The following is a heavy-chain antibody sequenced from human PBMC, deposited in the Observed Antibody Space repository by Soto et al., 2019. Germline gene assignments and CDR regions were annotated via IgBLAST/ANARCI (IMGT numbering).Heavy chain of an antibody. CDR1: GYTFTSSG. CDR2: INAANGDT. J-gene: IGHJ5*02. D-gene: IGHD6-13*01. CDR3: VRRHVSATGIDWFDP. V-gene: IGHV1-3*01. Sequence: GASVKVSCKASGYTFTSSGISWVRQAPGQGLEWMGWINAANGDTKYSPKFQGRVTITRDTSASTAYMELSSLRSEDTAVYYCVRRHVSATGIDWFDPWGQGTLVTVSS.